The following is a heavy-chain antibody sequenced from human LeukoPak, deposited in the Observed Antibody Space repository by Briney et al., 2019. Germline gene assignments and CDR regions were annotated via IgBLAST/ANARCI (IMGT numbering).Heavy chain of an antibody. J-gene: IGHJ4*02. Sequence: PGGSLRLSCAASGFTFNSKWMHWLRHAPGKGLVGVSHINNDGSGTSYADSVKGRFTISRDNAKNTLYLQMNSLRAEDTAIYYCVRDGLPAAFDYWGQGTLVTVSS. CDR2: INNDGSGT. CDR1: GFTFNSKW. V-gene: IGHV3-74*01. D-gene: IGHD2-2*01. CDR3: VRDGLPAAFDY.